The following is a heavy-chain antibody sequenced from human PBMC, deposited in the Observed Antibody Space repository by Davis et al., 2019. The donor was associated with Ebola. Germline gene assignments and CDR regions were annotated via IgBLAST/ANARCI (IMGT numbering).Heavy chain of an antibody. Sequence: GESLKISCAASGFTFSSYSMNWVRQAPGKGLEWVANIKQDGSEKYYVDSVKGRFTISRDNAKNSLYLQMNSLRAEDTAVYYCAREVGATLYWGQGTLVTVSS. CDR2: IKQDGSEK. CDR1: GFTFSSYS. D-gene: IGHD1-26*01. CDR3: AREVGATLY. V-gene: IGHV3-7*01. J-gene: IGHJ4*02.